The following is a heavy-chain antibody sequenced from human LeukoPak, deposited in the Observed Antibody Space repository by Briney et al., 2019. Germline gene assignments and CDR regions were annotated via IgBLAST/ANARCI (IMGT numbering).Heavy chain of an antibody. CDR2: IIPLFGTA. CDR3: ARDQEAFDY. Sequence: ASVRASCRAFGGTFSNYAISWVGQAPGQGLEWMGGIIPLFGTANYAQKFQGRVTVTRDTSTSTVHMELSGLRSEDTAVYYCARDQEAFDYWGQGTLVTVSS. J-gene: IGHJ4*02. CDR1: GGTFSNYA. V-gene: IGHV1-69*05.